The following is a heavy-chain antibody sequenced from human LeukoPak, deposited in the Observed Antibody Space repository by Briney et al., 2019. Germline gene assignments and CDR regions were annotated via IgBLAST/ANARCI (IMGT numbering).Heavy chain of an antibody. CDR1: GYTFTSYA. Sequence: WASVKVSCKTSGYTFTSYAISWVRQAPGQGLEWMGWINTNTGNPTYAQGFAGRYVFSLDTSVSTAYLQISGLKADDPAVYYCGRDPKLGIRGYTYGYIDSWGQGTLVIVSS. CDR2: INTNTGNP. V-gene: IGHV7-4-1*02. CDR3: GRDPKLGIRGYTYGYIDS. J-gene: IGHJ4*02. D-gene: IGHD5-18*01.